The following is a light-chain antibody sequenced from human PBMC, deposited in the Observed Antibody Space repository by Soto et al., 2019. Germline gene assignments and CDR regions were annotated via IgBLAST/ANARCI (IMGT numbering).Light chain of an antibody. V-gene: IGLV2-8*01. CDR2: EVS. CDR3: SSYAGSNNLV. Sequence: QSVLTQPPSASGSPGQSVTISCTGTSSDVGGYNYVSWYQQHPGKAPKLMIYEVSKRPFGVPDRFSGSKSGNTASLTVSGRQSEYETDYYCSSYAGSNNLVFGGGTKLPVL. J-gene: IGLJ2*01. CDR1: SSDVGGYNY.